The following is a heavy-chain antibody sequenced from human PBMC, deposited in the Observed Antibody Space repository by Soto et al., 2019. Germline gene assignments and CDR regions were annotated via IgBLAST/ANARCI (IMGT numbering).Heavy chain of an antibody. CDR3: ARQGHQGHYYYYGMDV. CDR2: IYYSGST. J-gene: IGHJ6*02. Sequence: SETLSLTCTVSGGSISSSSYYWGWIRQPPGKGLEWIGSIYYSGSTYYNLSLKSRVTISVDTSKNQFSLKLSSVTAADTAVYYCARQGHQGHYYYYGMDVWGQGTTVTVSS. CDR1: GGSISSSSYY. V-gene: IGHV4-39*01.